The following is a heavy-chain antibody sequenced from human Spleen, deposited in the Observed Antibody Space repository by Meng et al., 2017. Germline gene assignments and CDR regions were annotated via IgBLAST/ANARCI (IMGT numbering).Heavy chain of an antibody. CDR1: AFTFSNYA. J-gene: IGHJ6*02. V-gene: IGHV3-23*03. D-gene: IGHD4-23*01. CDR3: MADASTVAPHYYYGMDI. CDR2: ISWDGSKT. Sequence: GESLKISCVASAFTFSNYAMTWVRQAPGKGLEWVSLISWDGSKTFYADSVKGRFTISRDDSKNTLYLQMNSLKTEDAAVYYCMADASTVAPHYYYGMDIWGQGTTVTVSS.